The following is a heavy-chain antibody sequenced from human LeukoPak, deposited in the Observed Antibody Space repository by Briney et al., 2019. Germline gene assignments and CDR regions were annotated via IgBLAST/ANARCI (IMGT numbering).Heavy chain of an antibody. J-gene: IGHJ4*02. CDR3: ARGTYCSSTSCYAVPFDY. Sequence: HWASVKVSCKASGGTFSSYAISWVRQAPGQGLEWMGGIIPIFGTANYAQKFQGRVTITADKSTSTAYVELSSLRSEDTAVYYCARGTYCSSTSCYAVPFDYWGQGTLVTVSS. CDR1: GGTFSSYA. V-gene: IGHV1-69*06. CDR2: IIPIFGTA. D-gene: IGHD2-2*01.